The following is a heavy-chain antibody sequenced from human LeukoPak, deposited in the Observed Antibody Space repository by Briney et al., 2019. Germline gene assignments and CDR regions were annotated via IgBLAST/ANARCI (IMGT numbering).Heavy chain of an antibody. CDR3: ARGPYTDY. CDR1: GFTFSSYS. Sequence: GGSLRLSCAASGFTFSSYSMNWVRQAPGKGLDWVSSISSSSSSIYYADSVKGRFTISRDNAKNSLSLQMNSLRAEDTAVYYCARGPYTDYWGQGTLVTVSS. CDR2: ISSSSSSI. V-gene: IGHV3-21*01. J-gene: IGHJ4*02. D-gene: IGHD4-11*01.